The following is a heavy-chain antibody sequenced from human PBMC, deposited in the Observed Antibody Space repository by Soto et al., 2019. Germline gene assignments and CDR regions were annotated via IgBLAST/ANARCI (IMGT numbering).Heavy chain of an antibody. CDR1: GGSISSGGYS. CDR3: ARATYDFWSGYLDAFDI. J-gene: IGHJ3*02. D-gene: IGHD3-3*01. Sequence: SETLSLTCAVSGGSISSGGYSWSWIRQPPGKGLEWIGYIYHSRSTYYNPSLKSRVTISVDRSKNQYYLKQNSVTAADTAVYYCARATYDFWSGYLDAFDIWGQGTMVT. CDR2: IYHSRST. V-gene: IGHV4-30-2*01.